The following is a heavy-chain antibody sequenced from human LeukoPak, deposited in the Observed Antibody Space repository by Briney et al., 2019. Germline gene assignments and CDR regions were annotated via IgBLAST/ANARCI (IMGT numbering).Heavy chain of an antibody. J-gene: IGHJ4*02. CDR2: ISAYNGNT. CDR1: GYTFTSYG. D-gene: IGHD3-10*01. CDR3: ARGYYGPFGY. V-gene: IGHV1-18*01. Sequence: EASVKVSCKASGYTFTSYGISWVRQAPGQGLEWMGWISAYNGNTNYAQKLQGRVTVTRDTSTSTVYMELSSLRSEDTAVYYCARGYYGPFGYWGQGTLVTVSS.